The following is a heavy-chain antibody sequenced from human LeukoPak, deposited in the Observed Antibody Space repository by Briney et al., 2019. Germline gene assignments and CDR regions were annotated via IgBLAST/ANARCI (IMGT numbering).Heavy chain of an antibody. V-gene: IGHV3-21*01. D-gene: IGHD2-21*01. Sequence: PGGSLRLSCAASGFTFSSYSMNWVRQAPGKGLEWVSSISSSSSYIYYAGSVKGRFTISRDDAKNSLYLQTNSLRAEDTAVYYCARDYHGVMWDWGQGTLVTVSS. CDR1: GFTFSSYS. CDR2: ISSSSSYI. J-gene: IGHJ4*02. CDR3: ARDYHGVMWD.